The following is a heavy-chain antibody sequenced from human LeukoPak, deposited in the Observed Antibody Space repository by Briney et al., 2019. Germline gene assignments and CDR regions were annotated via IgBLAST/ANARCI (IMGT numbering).Heavy chain of an antibody. Sequence: GASVKVSCKASGYTFTTYGISWVRQAPGQGLEWMGWISADNGNTKYAQKLQGRVTMTTDTSTSTAYMELRSLRSDDTAVYYCARALRHIAVAAPIDYWGQGTLVTVSS. CDR1: GYTFTTYG. CDR3: ARALRHIAVAAPIDY. V-gene: IGHV1-18*01. D-gene: IGHD6-19*01. J-gene: IGHJ4*02. CDR2: ISADNGNT.